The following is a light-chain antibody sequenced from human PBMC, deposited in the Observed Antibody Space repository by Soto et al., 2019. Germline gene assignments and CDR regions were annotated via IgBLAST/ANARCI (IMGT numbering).Light chain of an antibody. CDR1: QSISVS. J-gene: IGKJ3*01. V-gene: IGKV1-39*01. CDR3: RLTYSSPRT. CDR2: GAS. Sequence: MQITQCPSTLSASVEEAVTITCRVSQSISVSLAWYQQKPGKAPNLLISGASSLQTGVPSRFIGSGSGTDFTLTISSLQPEDFAPYFCRLTYSSPRTFGPGGKVDIK.